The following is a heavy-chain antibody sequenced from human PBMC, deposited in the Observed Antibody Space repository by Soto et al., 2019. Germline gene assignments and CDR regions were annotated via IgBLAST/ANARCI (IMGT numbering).Heavy chain of an antibody. CDR2: IYYSGST. J-gene: IGHJ4*02. CDR1: GGSISSSSYY. CDR3: ARTYYYDSSGYYFDY. D-gene: IGHD3-22*01. Sequence: LSLTCNVSGGSISSSSYYWGWIRQPPGEGLEWIGSIYYSGSTNYNPSLKSRVTISVDTSKNQFSLKLSSVTAADTAVYYCARTYYYDSSGYYFDYWGQGTLVTVS. V-gene: IGHV4-39*07.